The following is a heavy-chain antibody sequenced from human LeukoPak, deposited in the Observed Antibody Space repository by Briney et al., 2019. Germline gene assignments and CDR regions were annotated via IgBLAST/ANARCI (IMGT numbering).Heavy chain of an antibody. CDR1: GGSITQTNY. V-gene: IGHV4-4*02. Sequence: SGTLSLTCDVSGGSITQTNYWTLVRQPPGKGLEWIGEVNLQGGTNYNPSLLRRVAISVDTSANHVSLQMTSVTAADTAVYYCAGEGGSYRPLDYSGQGTLVTVSS. CDR2: VNLQGGT. CDR3: AGEGGSYRPLDY. J-gene: IGHJ4*02. D-gene: IGHD3-16*02.